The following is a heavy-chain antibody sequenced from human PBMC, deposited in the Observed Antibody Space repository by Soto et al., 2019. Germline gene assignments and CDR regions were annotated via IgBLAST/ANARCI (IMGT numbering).Heavy chain of an antibody. CDR3: ARVRLDYGTKPYFFDN. D-gene: IGHD4-17*01. J-gene: IGHJ4*02. CDR2: ISSKPNRTSYYI. V-gene: IGHV3-21*04. CDR1: GFSFSSYS. Sequence: PGGSLRLSCAASGFSFSSYSMNWLPQAPGKGLEWLSYISSKPNRTSYYIHYEDSVKGRFTISRDNAKNSVYLQMNTLRVADTGVYYCARVRLDYGTKPYFFDNWGLGTLVTVSS.